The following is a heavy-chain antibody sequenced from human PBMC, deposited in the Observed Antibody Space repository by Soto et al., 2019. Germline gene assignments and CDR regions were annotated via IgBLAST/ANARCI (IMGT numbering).Heavy chain of an antibody. CDR1: GFTFSSYS. Sequence: EVQLVESGGGLVKPGGSLRLSCAASGFTFSSYSMNWVRQAPGKGLEWVSSISSSSSYIYYADSVKGRFTISRDNAKNSLYLQMNRLRDEDTAVYYCARGNIVVVTAIDGDFQHWGQGTLVTVSS. J-gene: IGHJ1*01. D-gene: IGHD2-21*02. CDR2: ISSSSSYI. CDR3: ARGNIVVVTAIDGDFQH. V-gene: IGHV3-21*01.